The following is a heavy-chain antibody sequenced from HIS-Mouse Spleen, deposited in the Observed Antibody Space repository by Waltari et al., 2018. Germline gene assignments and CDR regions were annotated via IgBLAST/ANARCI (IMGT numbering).Heavy chain of an antibody. D-gene: IGHD6-13*01. J-gene: IGHJ2*01. V-gene: IGHV4-39*07. CDR3: AREIPYSSSWYDWYFDL. Sequence: QLQLQESGPGLVKPSDTLSLTCTASGCPISTSSYYRAWIRQPPGKGLEWIGSIYYSGSTYYNPSLKSRVTISVDTSKNQFSLKLSSVTAADTAVYYCAREIPYSSSWYDWYFDLWGRGTLVTVSS. CDR2: IYYSGST. CDR1: GCPISTSSYY.